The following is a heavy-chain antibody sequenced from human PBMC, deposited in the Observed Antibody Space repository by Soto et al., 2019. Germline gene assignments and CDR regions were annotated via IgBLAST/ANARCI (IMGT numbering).Heavy chain of an antibody. D-gene: IGHD3-3*01. J-gene: IGHJ4*02. V-gene: IGHV3-23*01. CDR1: GFTFSSYA. CDR3: AKLNRRFLEWLSPAFFDY. Sequence: GGSLRLSCAASGFTFSSYAMSWVRQGPGKGLEWVSAISGSGGSTYYADSVKGRFTISRDNSKNTLYLQMNSLRAEDTAVYYCAKLNRRFLEWLSPAFFDYWGQGTLVTVSS. CDR2: ISGSGGST.